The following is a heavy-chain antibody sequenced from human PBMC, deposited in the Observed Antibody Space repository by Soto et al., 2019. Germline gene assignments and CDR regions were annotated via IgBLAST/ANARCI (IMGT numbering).Heavy chain of an antibody. CDR1: GGSISSSSYY. Sequence: PSETLSLTCTVSGGSISSSSYYWGWIRQPPGKGLEWIGSIYYSGGTYYNPSLKSRVTISVDTSKNQFSLKLSSVTAADTAVYYCARLYCSSTSCYWGNWFDPWGQGTLVTVSS. CDR2: IYYSGGT. V-gene: IGHV4-39*01. D-gene: IGHD2-2*01. CDR3: ARLYCSSTSCYWGNWFDP. J-gene: IGHJ5*02.